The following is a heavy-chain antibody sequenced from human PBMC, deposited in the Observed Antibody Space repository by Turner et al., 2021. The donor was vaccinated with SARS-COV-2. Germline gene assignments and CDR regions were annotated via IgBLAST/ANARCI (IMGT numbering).Heavy chain of an antibody. J-gene: IGHJ4*02. D-gene: IGHD3-10*01. CDR3: THTPGFGSSDF. V-gene: IGHV2-5*01. CDR2: VYWNNEK. Sequence: QITLKESGPTLVNPTQTLTQTCTFSGFSLTTSGVGVVWIRQPPGKALEWLALVYWNNEKRYSPSLKRRVTITKDTSKNQVVLTMTNVDPLDTATYFCTHTPGFGSSDFWGQGTLVTVSP. CDR1: GFSLTTSGVG.